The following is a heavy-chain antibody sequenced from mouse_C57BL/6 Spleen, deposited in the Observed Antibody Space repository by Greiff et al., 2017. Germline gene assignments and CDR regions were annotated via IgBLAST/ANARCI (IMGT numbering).Heavy chain of an antibody. V-gene: IGHV1-82*01. Sequence: QVQLQQSGPELVKPGASVKISCKASGYAFSSSWMNWVKQRPGKGLEWIGRIYPGDGDTNYNGKFKGKATLTADKSSSTAYMQLSSLTSEDSAVYFCEAQAPYYFDYWGQGTTLTVSS. CDR3: EAQAPYYFDY. CDR2: IYPGDGDT. J-gene: IGHJ2*01. D-gene: IGHD3-2*02. CDR1: GYAFSSSW.